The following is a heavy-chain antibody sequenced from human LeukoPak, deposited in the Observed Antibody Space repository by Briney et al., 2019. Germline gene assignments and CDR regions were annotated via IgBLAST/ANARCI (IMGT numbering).Heavy chain of an antibody. CDR3: AKGLLWFGEFDY. Sequence: GGSLRLSCAASGFTFSSYAMSWVRQAPGKGLEWVSAISGSGGSTYYADPVKGRFTISRDNSKNTLYLQMNSLRAEDTAVYYCAKGLLWFGEFDYWGQGTLVTVSS. J-gene: IGHJ4*02. D-gene: IGHD3-10*01. CDR2: ISGSGGST. CDR1: GFTFSSYA. V-gene: IGHV3-23*01.